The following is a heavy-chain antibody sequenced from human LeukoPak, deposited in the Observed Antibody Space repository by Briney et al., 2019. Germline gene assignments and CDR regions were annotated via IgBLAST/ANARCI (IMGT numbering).Heavy chain of an antibody. CDR1: GGTFSSYA. J-gene: IGHJ4*02. Sequence: ASVKVSCKASGGTFSSYAISWVRQAPGQGLEWMGGVIPMFATANYAPKFQDRVTITADESTSTAYMELRSLRSEDTAVYHCARGLHGDYGYFDYWGQGTLVTVCS. CDR3: ARGLHGDYGYFDY. D-gene: IGHD4-17*01. V-gene: IGHV1-69*13. CDR2: VIPMFATA.